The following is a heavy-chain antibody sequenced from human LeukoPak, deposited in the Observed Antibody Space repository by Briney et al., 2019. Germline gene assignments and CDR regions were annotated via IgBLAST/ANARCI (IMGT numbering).Heavy chain of an antibody. CDR3: ARGVYIAAAQYGY. CDR2: IYTSGST. CDR1: GGSISSFY. D-gene: IGHD6-13*01. J-gene: IGHJ4*02. V-gene: IGHV4-4*07. Sequence: SETLYLTCTVSGGSISSFYWSRIRQPAGKELEWIGRIYTSGSTNYNPSLKSRVTISVDTSKNQFSLKLSSVTAADTAVYYCARGVYIAAAQYGYWGQGTLVPVSS.